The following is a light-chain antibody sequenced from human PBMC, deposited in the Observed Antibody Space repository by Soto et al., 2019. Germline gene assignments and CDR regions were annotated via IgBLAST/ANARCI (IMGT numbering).Light chain of an antibody. J-gene: IGLJ1*01. CDR2: GVS. Sequence: QPVLTQPASVSGSPGQSITIFCSGTSSDIGGYNYVSWYQQHPGKAPKLLIYGVSSRPSGVSNRFSGSKSGNAAYLTISGLQADDEAEYYCSSYTSSITPYVFGTGTKLTVL. V-gene: IGLV2-14*01. CDR1: SSDIGGYNY. CDR3: SSYTSSITPYV.